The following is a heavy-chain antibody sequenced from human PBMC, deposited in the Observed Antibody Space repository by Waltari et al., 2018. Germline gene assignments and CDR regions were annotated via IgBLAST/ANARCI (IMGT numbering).Heavy chain of an antibody. CDR3: ARGGSSLTYYYGMDV. D-gene: IGHD6-13*01. J-gene: IGHJ6*02. Sequence: QVQLVQSGAEVKKPGSSVKVSCKASGGTFSSYAISWVRQAPGQGLEWMGGIIPIFGTANYEKKFQGRVTITTDESTSTAYMELSSLRSEDTAVYYCARGGSSLTYYYGMDVWGQGTTVTVSS. CDR1: GGTFSSYA. CDR2: IIPIFGTA. V-gene: IGHV1-69*05.